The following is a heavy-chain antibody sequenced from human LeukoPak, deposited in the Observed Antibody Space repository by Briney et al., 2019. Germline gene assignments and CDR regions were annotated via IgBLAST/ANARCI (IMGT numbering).Heavy chain of an antibody. CDR2: IYDSGYS. CDR1: GDSISNYY. J-gene: IGHJ3*02. V-gene: IGHV4-59*01. D-gene: IGHD2/OR15-2a*01. Sequence: SETLSLTCTVSGDSISNYYWTWIRQSPGKGLEWIGYIYDSGYSNHNPFLKSRVTMSVDTSKNQFSLKLSSVTPTDTAVYYCARPNIAGYVDAFDIWGQGTTVIASS. CDR3: ARPNIAGYVDAFDI.